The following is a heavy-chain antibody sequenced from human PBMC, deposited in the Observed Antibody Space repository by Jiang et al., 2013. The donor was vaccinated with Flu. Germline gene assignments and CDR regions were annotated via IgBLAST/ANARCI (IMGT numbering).Heavy chain of an antibody. D-gene: IGHD3-10*01. Sequence: GPGLVKPSETLSLTCTVSGGSISSYYWSWIRQPPGKGLEWIGYIYYSGSTNYNPSLKSRVTISVDTSKNQFSLKLSSVTAADTAVYYCARNYYGSGSYDTPYDAFDIWGQGTMVTVSS. CDR2: IYYSGST. CDR1: GGSISSYY. CDR3: ARNYYGSGSYDTPYDAFDI. V-gene: IGHV4-59*01. J-gene: IGHJ3*02.